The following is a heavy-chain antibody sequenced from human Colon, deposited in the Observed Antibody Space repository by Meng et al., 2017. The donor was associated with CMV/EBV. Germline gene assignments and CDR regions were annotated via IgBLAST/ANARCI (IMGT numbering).Heavy chain of an antibody. CDR2: MNPNSGET. Sequence: ASVKVSCKASGYPFTNYNINWVRQATGQGLEWMGWMNPNSGETGFGQKFQGRITMTRDTSISTAYLELSSLKSEDTALYLCAVIVPATDYSYGTDVWGQGTTVTVSS. J-gene: IGHJ6*02. CDR1: GYPFTNYN. V-gene: IGHV1-8*01. CDR3: AVIVPATDYSYGTDV. D-gene: IGHD2-15*01.